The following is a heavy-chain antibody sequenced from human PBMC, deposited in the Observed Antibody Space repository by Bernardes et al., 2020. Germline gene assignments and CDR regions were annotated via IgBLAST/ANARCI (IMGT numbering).Heavy chain of an antibody. CDR2: IWYDGSNK. J-gene: IGHJ3*02. CDR1: GFTFSSYG. Sequence: GGSLRLSCAASGFTFSSYGMHWVRQAPGKGLEWVAVIWYDGSNKYYADSVKGRFTISRDNSKNTLYLQMNSLRAEDTAVYYCARDGGYCTNGVCYAQYGGFDIWGQGTMVTVSS. D-gene: IGHD2-8*01. CDR3: ARDGGYCTNGVCYAQYGGFDI. V-gene: IGHV3-33*01.